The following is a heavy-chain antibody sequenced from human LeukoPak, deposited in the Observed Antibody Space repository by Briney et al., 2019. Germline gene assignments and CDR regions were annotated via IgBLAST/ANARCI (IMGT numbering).Heavy chain of an antibody. CDR2: INSDGSGT. V-gene: IGHV3-74*01. J-gene: IGHJ4*02. D-gene: IGHD3-10*01. Sequence: GGSLRLSCAASGFTFSSYWMHWVRQAPGKGLVWVSRINSDGSGTSYADSVRGRFTISRDNDKNPLYLQMNSLRDEDTAVYYCARDFWSASGSGPFDYWGQGTLVTVSS. CDR3: ARDFWSASGSGPFDY. CDR1: GFTFSSYW.